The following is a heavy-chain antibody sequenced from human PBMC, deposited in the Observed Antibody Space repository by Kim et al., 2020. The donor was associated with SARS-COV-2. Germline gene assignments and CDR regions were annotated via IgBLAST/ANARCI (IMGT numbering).Heavy chain of an antibody. CDR3: ARDTPDRRGFDY. Sequence: GGSLRLSCAASGFTFSSYDMHWVRQATGKGLEWVPAIGTAGDTYYPGSVKGRFTISRENAKNSLYLQMNSLRAGDTAVYYCARDTPDRRGFDYWGQGTLVTVSS. D-gene: IGHD3-10*01. CDR1: GFTFSSYD. J-gene: IGHJ4*02. V-gene: IGHV3-13*04. CDR2: IGTAGDT.